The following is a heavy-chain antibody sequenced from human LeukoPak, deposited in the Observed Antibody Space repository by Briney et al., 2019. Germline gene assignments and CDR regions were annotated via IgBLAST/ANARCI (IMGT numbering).Heavy chain of an antibody. J-gene: IGHJ4*02. Sequence: SQTLSLTCAVSGGSISSGGYSWSWIRQPPGKGLEWIGYIYHSGSTYYNPSLKSRVTISVDTSKNQFSLKLSSVTAADTAVYYCARGHYDFWSGYYPSFDYWGQGTLVTVSS. CDR2: IYHSGST. D-gene: IGHD3-3*01. CDR1: GGSISSGGYS. V-gene: IGHV4-30-2*01. CDR3: ARGHYDFWSGYYPSFDY.